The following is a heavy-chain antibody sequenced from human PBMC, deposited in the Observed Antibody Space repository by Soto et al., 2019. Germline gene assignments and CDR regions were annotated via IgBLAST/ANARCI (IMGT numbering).Heavy chain of an antibody. CDR1: GGSFSGYY. J-gene: IGHJ6*02. D-gene: IGHD3-10*01. CDR3: ARGFRNGEGYYYYGMDV. CDR2: INHSGST. V-gene: IGHV4-34*01. Sequence: SETLSLTCAVYGGSFSGYYWSWIRQPPGKGLEWIGEINHSGSTNYNPSLKSRVTISVDTSKNQFSLKLSSVTAADTAVYYCARGFRNGEGYYYYGMDVWDQGTTVTVSS.